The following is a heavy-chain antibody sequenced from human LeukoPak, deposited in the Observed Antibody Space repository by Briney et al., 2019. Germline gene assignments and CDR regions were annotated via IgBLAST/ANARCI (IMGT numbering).Heavy chain of an antibody. CDR3: EGESHFQLRLLPDY. CDR1: GGTFSSYA. V-gene: IGHV1-69*04. J-gene: IGHJ4*02. Sequence: ASVKVSCKASGGTFSSYAISWVRQAPGQGLEWMGRIIPIIGIANYAQKFQGRVTITADKSTSTAYMELSSLRSEDTAVYYCEGESHFQLRLLPDYWGQGTLVTVSS. CDR2: IIPIIGIA. D-gene: IGHD4-17*01.